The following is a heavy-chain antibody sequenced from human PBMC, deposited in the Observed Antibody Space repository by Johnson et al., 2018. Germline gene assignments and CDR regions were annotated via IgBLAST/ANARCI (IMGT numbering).Heavy chain of an antibody. CDR1: GFIFSSYG. Sequence: QVQLVQSGGGVVQPGRSLRLSCAASGFIFSSYGMHWVRQAPGKGLEWVAVISYDGSNKYYAYSVKGRFTISRDNSKNTLYLQMNNLRAEEPAVYYCAKSRPYYYDSADFQHWGQGTLVTVSS. V-gene: IGHV3-30*18. CDR2: ISYDGSNK. CDR3: AKSRPYYYDSADFQH. J-gene: IGHJ1*01. D-gene: IGHD3-22*01.